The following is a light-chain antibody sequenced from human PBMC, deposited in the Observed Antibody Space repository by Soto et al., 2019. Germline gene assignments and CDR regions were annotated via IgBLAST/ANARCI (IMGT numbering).Light chain of an antibody. CDR2: GAS. V-gene: IGKV1-27*01. CDR1: QAISNH. J-gene: IGKJ1*01. CDR3: QNYNSAPRT. Sequence: DLQMTQSPSSLSASVGDRVTITCRASQAISNHLAWYQQQPGKVPKLLIYGASTLQSGVPSRFSGSGSGTDFTLTISSLQPEDVATYYCQNYNSAPRTFGPGTRVDFK.